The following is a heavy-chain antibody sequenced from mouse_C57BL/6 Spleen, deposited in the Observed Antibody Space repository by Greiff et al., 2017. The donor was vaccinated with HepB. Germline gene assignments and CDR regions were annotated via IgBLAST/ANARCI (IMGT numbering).Heavy chain of an antibody. J-gene: IGHJ1*03. CDR2: IYPGSGST. Sequence: QVQLQQPGAELVKPGASVKMSCKASGYTFTSYWITWVKQRPGQGPEWIGDIYPGSGSTNYNEKFKSKATLTVDTSSSTAYMQLSSLTSEDSAVYYCARRGYYGSSYVWYFDVWGTGTTVTVSS. CDR3: ARRGYYGSSYVWYFDV. V-gene: IGHV1-55*01. CDR1: GYTFTSYW. D-gene: IGHD1-1*01.